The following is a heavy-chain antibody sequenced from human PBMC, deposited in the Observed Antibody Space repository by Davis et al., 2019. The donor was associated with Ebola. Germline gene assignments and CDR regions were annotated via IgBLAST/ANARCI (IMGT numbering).Heavy chain of an antibody. CDR2: IYPGDSDT. D-gene: IGHD2-8*01. V-gene: IGHV5-51*01. CDR1: GYSFTSYW. J-gene: IGHJ5*02. Sequence: GGSLKISCKGSGYSFTSYWIGWVRQMPGKGLEWMGIIYPGDSDTSYSPSFQGQVTISADKSISTAYLQWSSLKASDTAMYYCARQRVPGLYSPWFDPWGQGTLVTVSS. CDR3: ARQRVPGLYSPWFDP.